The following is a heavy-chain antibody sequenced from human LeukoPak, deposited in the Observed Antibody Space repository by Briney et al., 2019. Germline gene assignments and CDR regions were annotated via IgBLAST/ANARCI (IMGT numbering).Heavy chain of an antibody. J-gene: IGHJ4*02. D-gene: IGHD3-10*01. CDR2: IYYSGST. CDR1: GGSISSSSYY. CDR3: ARRGGSYYSIVGY. V-gene: IGHV4-39*01. Sequence: PSETLSLTCTVSGGSISSSSYYWGWIRQPPGKGLEWIGSIYYSGSTYYNPSLKSRVTISVDTSKNQFSLKLSSVTAADTAMYYCARRGGSYYSIVGYWGQGTLVTVSS.